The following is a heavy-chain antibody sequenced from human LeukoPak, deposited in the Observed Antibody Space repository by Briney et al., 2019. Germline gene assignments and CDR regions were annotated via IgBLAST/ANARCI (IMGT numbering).Heavy chain of an antibody. CDR2: ISGSGGST. J-gene: IGHJ4*02. D-gene: IGHD3-22*01. Sequence: GGSLRLSCAASGFTFSSYAMSWVRLAPGKGLEWVSAISGSGGSTYYADSVKGRFTISRDNFKNTLYLQMNSLRAEDTAVYYCAKGTDSSGYYPERSFDYWGQGTLVTVSS. CDR1: GFTFSSYA. V-gene: IGHV3-23*01. CDR3: AKGTDSSGYYPERSFDY.